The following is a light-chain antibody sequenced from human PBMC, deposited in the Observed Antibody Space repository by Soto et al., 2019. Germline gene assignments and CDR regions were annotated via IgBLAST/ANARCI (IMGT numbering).Light chain of an antibody. Sequence: QSALTQPASVSGSPGQSITISCTGTSSDVGSYNLVSWYQQHPGKAPKVMIYEGSKRPSGVSTRFSGSKSGNTASLTISGLQAEDEADYYCYSYAGSSTFSWVFGGGTKLTVL. CDR1: SSDVGSYNL. J-gene: IGLJ3*02. CDR2: EGS. CDR3: YSYAGSSTFSWV. V-gene: IGLV2-23*03.